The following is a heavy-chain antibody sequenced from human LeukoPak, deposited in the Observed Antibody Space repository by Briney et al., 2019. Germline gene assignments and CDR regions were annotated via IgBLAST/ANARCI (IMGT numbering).Heavy chain of an antibody. V-gene: IGHV3-23*03. CDR1: GFTFSSYA. D-gene: IGHD4-17*01. Sequence: RGSLRLSCAASGFTFSSYAMSWVRQAPGKGLEWVSVIYSGGSTYYADSVKGRFTISRDNSNNTVYLQMNSLRAEDTAVYYCAREDGDYAFDIWGQGTMVTVSS. J-gene: IGHJ3*02. CDR2: IYSGGST. CDR3: AREDGDYAFDI.